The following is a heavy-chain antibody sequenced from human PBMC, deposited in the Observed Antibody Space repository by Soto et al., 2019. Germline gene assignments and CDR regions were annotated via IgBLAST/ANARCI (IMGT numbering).Heavy chain of an antibody. Sequence: EVQLVESGGGLVQPGGSLRLSCAASGFPFSNYEMNWVRQAPGKGLEWVAYISSGGSTVHYADTVRGRFTVSRANARNSLYLQMNTLRVEDTALYYCARDRAAGGYWGQGTLVTVSS. CDR1: GFPFSNYE. D-gene: IGHD6-13*01. V-gene: IGHV3-48*03. CDR2: ISSGGSTV. CDR3: ARDRAAGGY. J-gene: IGHJ4*02.